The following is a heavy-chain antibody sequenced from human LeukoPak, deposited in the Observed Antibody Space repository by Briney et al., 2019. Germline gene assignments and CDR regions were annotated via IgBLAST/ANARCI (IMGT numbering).Heavy chain of an antibody. CDR3: ASLGSGAAFDV. J-gene: IGHJ3*01. D-gene: IGHD2-15*01. CDR2: LHATESA. Sequence: PSETLSLTCTVSGAYINNYYWTWIRQPAAQGLEWIGRLHATESAIYNPSLKGRGTMSLDTSKAQLSLTLTSVTAADSAVYYCASLGSGAAFDVWGQGTVVTVSS. V-gene: IGHV4-4*07. CDR1: GAYINNYY.